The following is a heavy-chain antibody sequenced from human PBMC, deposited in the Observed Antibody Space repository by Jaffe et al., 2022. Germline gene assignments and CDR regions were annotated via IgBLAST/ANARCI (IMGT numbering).Heavy chain of an antibody. D-gene: IGHD3-3*01. CDR1: GGSISSSSYY. Sequence: QLQLQESGPGLVKPSETLSLTCTVSGGSISSSSYYWGWIRQPPGKGLEWIGSIYYSGSTYYNPSLKSRVTISVDTSKNQFSLKLSSVTAADTAVYYCAMSHPGVDYDFWSGYYLYYYYYYMDVWGKGTTVTVSS. J-gene: IGHJ6*03. CDR2: IYYSGST. CDR3: AMSHPGVDYDFWSGYYLYYYYYYMDV. V-gene: IGHV4-39*01.